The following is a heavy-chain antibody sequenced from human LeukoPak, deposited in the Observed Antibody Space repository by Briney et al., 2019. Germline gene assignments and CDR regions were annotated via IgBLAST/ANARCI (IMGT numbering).Heavy chain of an antibody. D-gene: IGHD6-6*01. J-gene: IGHJ2*01. CDR3: ARDKYSSHFFDL. V-gene: IGHV4-61*02. Sequence: SETLSLTCTVSGGSISSGSYYWSWIRQPAGKGLEWIGRIYASGSTNYNPSLKSRVTISVDTSKNQFSLKLSSVTAADTAVYYCARDKYSSHFFDLWGRGTLVTVSS. CDR1: GGSISSGSYY. CDR2: IYASGST.